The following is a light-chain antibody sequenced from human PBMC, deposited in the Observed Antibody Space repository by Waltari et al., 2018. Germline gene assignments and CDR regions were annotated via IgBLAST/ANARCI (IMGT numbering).Light chain of an antibody. CDR3: SSYISSSTPYV. Sequence: QSALTQPASVSGSPGQSITLPCTGTSSDVGGYNYVSWYQQHPGKAPKLMIYEVSNRPSGVSNRFSGSKSGNTASLTISGLQAEDEADYYCSSYISSSTPYVFGTGTKVTVL. CDR1: SSDVGGYNY. J-gene: IGLJ1*01. V-gene: IGLV2-14*01. CDR2: EVS.